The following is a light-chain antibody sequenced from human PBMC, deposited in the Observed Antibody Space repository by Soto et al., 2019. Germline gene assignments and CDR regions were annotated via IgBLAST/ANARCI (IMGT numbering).Light chain of an antibody. J-gene: IGKJ2*01. Sequence: EIVLTQSPGTLSLSPGERATLSCRPSQSVSSYLAWYQHKPGQAPRLLIDDASNRATGIPAKFSGSGSGTDFTLTISSLEPEDFAVYYCQQRSNWPYTFGQGNKLEIK. V-gene: IGKV3-11*01. CDR1: QSVSSY. CDR2: DAS. CDR3: QQRSNWPYT.